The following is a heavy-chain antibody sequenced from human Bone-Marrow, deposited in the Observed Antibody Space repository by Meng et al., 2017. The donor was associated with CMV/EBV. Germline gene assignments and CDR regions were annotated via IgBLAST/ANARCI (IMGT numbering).Heavy chain of an antibody. CDR1: GFIFSNYG. CDR2: ISSRSSYI. CDR3: AKYNDFWSGYYTDAFDI. J-gene: IGHJ3*02. D-gene: IGHD3-3*01. V-gene: IGHV3-21*01. Sequence: GESLKISCGASGFIFSNYGMHWVRQAPGKGLEWVSSISSRSSYIYYADSVKGRFTISRDNAKNSLYLQMNSLRAEDTAVYYCAKYNDFWSGYYTDAFDIWGQGTMVTVSS.